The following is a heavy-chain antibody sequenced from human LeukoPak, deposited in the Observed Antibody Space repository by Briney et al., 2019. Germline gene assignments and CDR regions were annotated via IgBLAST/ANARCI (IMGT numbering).Heavy chain of an antibody. J-gene: IGHJ6*02. Sequence: GGSLRLSCAASGFTFSSYWMSWVRQAPGKGLEWVANIKQDGSEKYYVDSVKGRFTISRDNAKNSLYLQMNSLRAEDTAVYHCANWFGERNYYYYGMDAWGQGTTVTVSS. CDR2: IKQDGSEK. D-gene: IGHD3-10*01. CDR3: ANWFGERNYYYYGMDA. CDR1: GFTFSSYW. V-gene: IGHV3-7*01.